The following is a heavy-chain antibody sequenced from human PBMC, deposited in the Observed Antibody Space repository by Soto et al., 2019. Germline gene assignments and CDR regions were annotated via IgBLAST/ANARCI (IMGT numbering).Heavy chain of an antibody. V-gene: IGHV3-30-3*01. Sequence: QVQLVESGGGVVQPGRSLRLSCAASGFTFSSYAMHWVRQAPGKGLEWVAVISYDGSNKYYADSVKGRFTISRDNSQNTLYPQINSLRAEDTAVYYCSRGIPDYWGQGTLVTVSS. J-gene: IGHJ4*02. CDR2: ISYDGSNK. CDR3: SRGIPDY. CDR1: GFTFSSYA.